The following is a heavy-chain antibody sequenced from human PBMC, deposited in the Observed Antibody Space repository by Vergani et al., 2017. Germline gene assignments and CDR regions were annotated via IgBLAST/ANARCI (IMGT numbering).Heavy chain of an antibody. D-gene: IGHD7-27*01. Sequence: QVQLQESGPGLVKPSETLSLTCTVSGGPISSYYWSWIRQPPGKGLEWIGYIYSSGSTNYNPSLKSRVTISVDTSKNQFSLKLSSVTAADTAVYYCARDFLGMVFDYWGQGTLVTVSS. V-gene: IGHV4-59*01. CDR2: IYSSGST. CDR3: ARDFLGMVFDY. J-gene: IGHJ4*02. CDR1: GGPISSYY.